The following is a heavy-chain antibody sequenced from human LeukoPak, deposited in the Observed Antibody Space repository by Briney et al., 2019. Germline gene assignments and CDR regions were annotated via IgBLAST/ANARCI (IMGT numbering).Heavy chain of an antibody. V-gene: IGHV1-18*01. CDR1: GYTFTIYG. J-gene: IGHJ4*02. CDR2: ISAYGNT. D-gene: IGHD2-15*01. Sequence: ASVKVSCKPSGYTFTIYGISWVRQAPGQGLEWMGLISAYGNTNYAQNLQGRVTMTTDTSTSTAYMELRSLRSDDTAVYYYARGIIGYYFDYWGQGTLVTVSS. CDR3: ARGIIGYYFDY.